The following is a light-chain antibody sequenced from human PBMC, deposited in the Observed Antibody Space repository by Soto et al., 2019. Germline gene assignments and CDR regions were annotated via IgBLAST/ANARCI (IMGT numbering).Light chain of an antibody. J-gene: IGLJ2*01. CDR2: EVN. V-gene: IGLV2-8*01. Sequence: QSVLTQPPSASGAPGQSVTISCTGTSSDVGGYNYVSWYQQHPGKAPKLMIYEVNKRPLGVPDRFSGSKSGNTASLTVSGLQAEDEADYYCSSYGGRNNLIFGGGTQLNVL. CDR3: SSYGGRNNLI. CDR1: SSDVGGYNY.